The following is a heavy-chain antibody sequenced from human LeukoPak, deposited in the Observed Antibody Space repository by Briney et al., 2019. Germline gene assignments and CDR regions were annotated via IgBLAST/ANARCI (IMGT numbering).Heavy chain of an antibody. D-gene: IGHD1-26*01. V-gene: IGHV3-48*01. J-gene: IGHJ4*02. CDR2: ISSSSSTI. CDR3: ARGSELLAFEY. Sequence: PGGSLRLSCAASGFTFSSYSMNWVRQAPGKGLEWVSYISSSSSTIYYADSVKGRFTISRDNAKNSLYLQMNSLRAEDTAVYYCARGSELLAFEYWGQGTLVTVSS. CDR1: GFTFSSYS.